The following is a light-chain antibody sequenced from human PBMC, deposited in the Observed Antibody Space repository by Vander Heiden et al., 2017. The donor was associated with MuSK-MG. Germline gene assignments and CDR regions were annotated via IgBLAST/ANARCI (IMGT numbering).Light chain of an antibody. CDR1: ALPKQF. V-gene: IGLV3-25*03. CDR2: KDT. CDR3: QSADSSGSYVI. J-gene: IGLJ2*01. Sequence: SYELTQPPSVSVSPGQTAKITCPGDALPKQFSYWYQKKPGQAPVVMIYKDTQRPSGIPERFSGSISGTTVTLTISGVQAEDEADYYCQSADSSGSYVIFGGGTRLTVL.